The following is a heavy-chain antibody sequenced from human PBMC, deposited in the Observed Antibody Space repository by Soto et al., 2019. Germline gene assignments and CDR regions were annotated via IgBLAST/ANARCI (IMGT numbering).Heavy chain of an antibody. CDR1: GFSFSSYG. V-gene: IGHV3-30*18. CDR3: AKGRGSSYDSFFDL. D-gene: IGHD6-13*01. CDR2: KSNDGRKE. Sequence: QVQLVESGGGVVQPGGSLRLSCAASGFSFSSYGMHWVRQAPGKGLEWLAVKSNDGRKEYYADSVKGRFTISRDNSKNTVYLQMDSLRGDDTAVYYCAKGRGSSYDSFFDLWGRGSLVTVSS. J-gene: IGHJ2*01.